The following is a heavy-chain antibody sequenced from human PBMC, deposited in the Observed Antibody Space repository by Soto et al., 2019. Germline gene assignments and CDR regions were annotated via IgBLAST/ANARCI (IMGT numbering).Heavy chain of an antibody. CDR3: ARAVTMIVVVITEGAFDI. J-gene: IGHJ3*02. Sequence: SVKISCKASGGTFSSYAISWVRQAPGQGLEWMGGIIPIFGTANYAQKFQGRVTITADESTSTAYMELRSLRSEDTAVYYCARAVTMIVVVITEGAFDIWGQGTMVTVSS. CDR1: GGTFSSYA. D-gene: IGHD3-22*01. V-gene: IGHV1-69*13. CDR2: IIPIFGTA.